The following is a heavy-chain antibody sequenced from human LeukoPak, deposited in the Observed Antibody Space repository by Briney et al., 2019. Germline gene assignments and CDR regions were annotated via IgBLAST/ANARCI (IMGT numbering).Heavy chain of an antibody. CDR1: GFTFSDYY. CDR3: ARAMAVAEAGDY. J-gene: IGHJ4*02. CDR2: ISERGNTI. D-gene: IGHD6-19*01. V-gene: IGHV3-11*01. Sequence: GGSLRLSCTASGFTFSDYYMTWIRQAPGQGLEWVSYISERGNTIYYADSVKGRFTMSRDNSKNSLYLQMNSLRAEDTAVYYCARAMAVAEAGDYWGQGTLVTVSS.